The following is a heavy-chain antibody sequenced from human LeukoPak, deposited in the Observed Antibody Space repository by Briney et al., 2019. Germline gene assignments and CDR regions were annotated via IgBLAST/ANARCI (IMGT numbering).Heavy chain of an antibody. V-gene: IGHV4-34*01. CDR3: ARRSRGGFDY. D-gene: IGHD3-10*01. CDR2: INHSGST. Sequence: SETLSLTCAVYGGSFSGYYWSWIRQPPGKGLEWIGEINHSGSTNYNPSLKSRVTISVDTSKKQFSLNLSSVTAADTAVYYCARRSRGGFDYWGQGTLVTVSS. J-gene: IGHJ4*02. CDR1: GGSFSGYY.